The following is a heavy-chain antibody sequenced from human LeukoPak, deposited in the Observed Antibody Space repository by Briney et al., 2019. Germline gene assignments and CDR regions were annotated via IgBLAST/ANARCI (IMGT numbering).Heavy chain of an antibody. D-gene: IGHD5-24*01. V-gene: IGHV3-23*01. CDR3: ARDRDGYRN. CDR1: GFTFSNYA. Sequence: GGSLRLSCAASGFTFSNYAMSWVRQAPGKGLEWVSAVSGSGGTTYYTDSVKGRFTITRDSSKNILYLQMNSLRAEDTAVYYCARDRDGYRNWGQGTLVTVSS. J-gene: IGHJ4*02. CDR2: VSGSGGTT.